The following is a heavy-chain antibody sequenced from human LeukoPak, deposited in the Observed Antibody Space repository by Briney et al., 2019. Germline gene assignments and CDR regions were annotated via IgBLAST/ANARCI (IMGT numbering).Heavy chain of an antibody. D-gene: IGHD2-2*03. CDR3: ARERRGYWSDY. Sequence: SETLSLTCTVSGGSISSYYWSWIRQPPGKGLEWIGYIYHSGSTNYNPSLKSRVTISVDTSKNQFSLKLSSVSAADTAVYYCARERRGYWSDYWGQGTLVTVSS. CDR2: IYHSGST. J-gene: IGHJ4*02. CDR1: GGSISSYY. V-gene: IGHV4-59*01.